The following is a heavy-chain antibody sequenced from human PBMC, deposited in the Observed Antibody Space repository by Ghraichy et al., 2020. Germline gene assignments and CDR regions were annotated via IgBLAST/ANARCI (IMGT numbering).Heavy chain of an antibody. CDR3: VRDGCSGRTSTFYN. J-gene: IGHJ4*02. CDR2: IGCGRSAS. Sequence: GESLNISCAASGFTFSSYGMNWVRQAPGKGLEWVSYIGCGRSASYYADSVKGRFTISRDNAKNSVYLDMKGLRAEDTALYYCVRDGCSGRTSTFYNWGQRPLGPVSS. D-gene: IGHD2-15*01. CDR1: GFTFSSYG. V-gene: IGHV3-48*04.